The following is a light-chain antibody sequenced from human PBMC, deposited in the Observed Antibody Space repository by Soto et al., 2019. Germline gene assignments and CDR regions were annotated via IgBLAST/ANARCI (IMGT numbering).Light chain of an antibody. J-gene: IGLJ1*01. CDR3: CSYAGSYTYV. V-gene: IGLV2-11*01. CDR2: DVT. CDR1: SSDVGGYDY. Sequence: QSVLTQTRSVSGSPGQAVTISCTGTSSDVGGYDYVSWYQQHPGKAPRLSIYDVTKRPSGVPGRFSGSKSGNTASLTISGLQAEDEADYYCCSYAGSYTYVFGSGTKVTVL.